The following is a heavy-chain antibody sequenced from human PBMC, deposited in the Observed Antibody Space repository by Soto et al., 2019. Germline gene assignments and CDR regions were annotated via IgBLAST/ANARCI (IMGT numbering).Heavy chain of an antibody. D-gene: IGHD3-10*01. V-gene: IGHV3-7*01. J-gene: IGHJ4*02. CDR2: IKYDGSEI. CDR1: GFSFSNFW. CDR3: ARYSGSFSLDY. Sequence: VQLVESGGGLVQPGGSLRLSCAASGFSFSNFWMSWVRQAPGKGLEWVANIKYDGSEIYYVDSVKGRLTISRDNAKNSLYLQMNSLRAEDTAVYYCARYSGSFSLDYWGQGTLVTVSS.